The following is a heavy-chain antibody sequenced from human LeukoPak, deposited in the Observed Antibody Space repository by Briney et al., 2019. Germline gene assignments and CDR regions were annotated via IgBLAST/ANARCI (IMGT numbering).Heavy chain of an antibody. Sequence: PGGSLRLSCAASGFTFSSYSMNWVRQAPGKGLEWVSYISSSSSTIYYADSVKGRFTISRDNAKNSLYLQMNSLRAEDTAVYYCARVLYSYGYWFDYWGQGTLVTVSS. CDR3: ARVLYSYGYWFDY. V-gene: IGHV3-48*04. CDR2: ISSSSSTI. D-gene: IGHD5-18*01. CDR1: GFTFSSYS. J-gene: IGHJ4*02.